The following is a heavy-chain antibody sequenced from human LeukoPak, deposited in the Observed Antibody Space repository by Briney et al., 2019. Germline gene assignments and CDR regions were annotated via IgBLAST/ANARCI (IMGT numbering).Heavy chain of an antibody. J-gene: IGHJ5*02. Sequence: SVKVSCKASGGTFSSYAVRWVRQAPGQGLEWMGRIIPIFGIANYAQKFQGRVTITADKSTSTAYMELSSLRSEDTAVYYCARSLWFGESRGGSLSSNWFDPWGQGTLVTVSS. D-gene: IGHD3-10*01. CDR2: IIPIFGIA. CDR1: GGTFSSYA. CDR3: ARSLWFGESRGGSLSSNWFDP. V-gene: IGHV1-69*04.